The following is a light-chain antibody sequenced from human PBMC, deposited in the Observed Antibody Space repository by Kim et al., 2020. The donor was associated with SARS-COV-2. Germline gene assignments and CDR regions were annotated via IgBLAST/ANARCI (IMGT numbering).Light chain of an antibody. CDR3: AVWDDSLRGPV. Sequence: QSVLTQPPSASGTPGQKVTISCSGSSSNIGSNYVYWYQQLPGTAPKLLIYRNNQRPSGVPDRFYGSKSGTSASLAISGLRSEDEADYYCAVWDDSLRGPVFGGGTKVTVL. V-gene: IGLV1-47*01. CDR2: RNN. CDR1: SSNIGSNY. J-gene: IGLJ3*02.